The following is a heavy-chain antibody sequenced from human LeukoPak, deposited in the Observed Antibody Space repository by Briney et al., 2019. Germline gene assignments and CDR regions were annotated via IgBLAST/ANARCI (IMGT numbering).Heavy chain of an antibody. Sequence: SETLSLTCTVSGVSIRSHYWIWIRQPPGKGLEWIGHISYSESTNYNPSLESRVTISVDTSKNQFSLKLSSVTAADTAVYYCARIVGACFDYWGQGTLVTVSS. J-gene: IGHJ4*02. V-gene: IGHV4-59*11. D-gene: IGHD1-26*01. CDR2: ISYSEST. CDR3: ARIVGACFDY. CDR1: GVSIRSHY.